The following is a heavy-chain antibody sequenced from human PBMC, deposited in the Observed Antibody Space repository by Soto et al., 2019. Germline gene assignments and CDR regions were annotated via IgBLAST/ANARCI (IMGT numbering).Heavy chain of an antibody. Sequence: GASVKVSCKASGYTFTSYDINWVRQATGQGLEWMGWMNPNSGNTGYAQKFQGRVTMTRNTSISTAYMELSSLRSEDTAMYYCARGRIGSRFLEWLSPNDAFDIWGQGTMVTVSS. CDR2: MNPNSGNT. V-gene: IGHV1-8*01. D-gene: IGHD3-3*01. CDR1: GYTFTSYD. J-gene: IGHJ3*02. CDR3: ARGRIGSRFLEWLSPNDAFDI.